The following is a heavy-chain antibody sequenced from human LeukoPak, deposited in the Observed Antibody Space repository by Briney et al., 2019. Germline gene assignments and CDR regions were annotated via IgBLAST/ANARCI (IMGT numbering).Heavy chain of an antibody. J-gene: IGHJ3*02. D-gene: IGHD4-17*01. V-gene: IGHV4-59*01. CDR2: IYYSGST. CDR1: GGSISSYY. Sequence: SETLSLTCTVSGGSISSYYWSWIRQPPGKGLEWIGYIYYSGSTNYNPSLKSRVTISVDTSKNQFSLKLSSVTAADTAVYYCARDGQDYGDYGAFDIWGQGTMVTVSS. CDR3: ARDGQDYGDYGAFDI.